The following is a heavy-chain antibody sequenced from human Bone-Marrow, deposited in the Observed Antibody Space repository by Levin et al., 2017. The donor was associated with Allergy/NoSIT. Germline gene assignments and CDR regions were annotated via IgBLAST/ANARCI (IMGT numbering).Heavy chain of an antibody. D-gene: IGHD1-7*01. V-gene: IGHV4-39*02. CDR1: GGSFSSSDYH. J-gene: IGHJ4*02. CDR3: ARAYNWNSNPGGPFDF. CDR2: ISNSGTT. Sequence: PSETLSLTCSVSGGSFSSSDYHWAWIRQSPGTGLEWVGSISNSGTTYYNPSLESRLPISIDTSKSHFSLKMRSVSATDTAVYYCARAYNWNSNPGGPFDFWGQGALVSVSS.